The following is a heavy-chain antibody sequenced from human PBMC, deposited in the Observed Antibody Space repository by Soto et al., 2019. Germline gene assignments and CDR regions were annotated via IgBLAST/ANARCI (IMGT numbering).Heavy chain of an antibody. CDR3: ARQVENYFYYMDV. V-gene: IGHV4-59*08. CDR2: IYYSGNT. J-gene: IGHJ6*03. CDR1: GGSISSYY. Sequence: SETLSLTCSVSGGSISSYYWSWIRQPPGKGLEWIGYIYYSGNTNYNPFLKSRVTISVDTSMNQFSLKLSSVTAADTAVYYCARQVENYFYYMDVWGKGTTVTVSS.